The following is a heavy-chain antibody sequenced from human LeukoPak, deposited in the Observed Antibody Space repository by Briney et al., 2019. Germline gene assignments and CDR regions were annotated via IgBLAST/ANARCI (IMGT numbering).Heavy chain of an antibody. V-gene: IGHV1-18*01. CDR3: ARGDFYYDSSGYHYGMDV. CDR2: SSGYNGNT. Sequence: VASVTVSCKASGYTFTIYGISWVRQAPGQGLEWMGWSSGYNGNTNYAQKFQGRVTMTTDTSTTTAYMELRSLRSDDTAVYYCARGDFYYDSSGYHYGMDVWGQGTTVTVSS. J-gene: IGHJ6*02. D-gene: IGHD3-22*01. CDR1: GYTFTIYG.